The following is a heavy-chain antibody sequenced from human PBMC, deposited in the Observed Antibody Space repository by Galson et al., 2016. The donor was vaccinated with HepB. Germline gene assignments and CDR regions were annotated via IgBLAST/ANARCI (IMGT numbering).Heavy chain of an antibody. J-gene: IGHJ5*02. CDR2: IIPNFVTA. CDR3: ARSYSYDSGSYATFGT. D-gene: IGHD3-10*01. Sequence: SVKVSCKASGGTFSNFGFSWVRQAPGQGLEWLGGIIPNFVTANYAQKFQGRVTITADESTRTVYMALSSLRSEDTDLYYCARSYSYDSGSYATFGTWGQGTLITVSS. CDR1: GGTFSNFG. V-gene: IGHV1-69*13.